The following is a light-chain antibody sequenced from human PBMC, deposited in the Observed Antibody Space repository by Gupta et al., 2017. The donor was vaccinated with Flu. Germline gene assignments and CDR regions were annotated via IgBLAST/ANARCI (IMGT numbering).Light chain of an antibody. J-gene: IGKJ1*01. Sequence: IVLTQSPGTLSLSPGERATLSCRASQSVSSSLAWYQQKPGQAPRLLIYGSSSRATGIPDRFSGSGSGTDFTLTISRLEPEDFAVYYCQQYDGSPRTFGQGTKVEVK. CDR3: QQYDGSPRT. CDR2: GSS. V-gene: IGKV3-20*01. CDR1: QSVSSS.